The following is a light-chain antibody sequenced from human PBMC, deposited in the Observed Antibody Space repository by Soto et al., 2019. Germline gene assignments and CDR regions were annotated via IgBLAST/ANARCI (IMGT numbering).Light chain of an antibody. CDR1: SSNIGAGYD. J-gene: IGLJ3*02. CDR3: QSYDSSLSGWV. Sequence: QSVLTQPPSVSGAPGQRVTISCTGSSSNIGAGYDVHWYQQLPGTAPKLLIYGDSIRPSGVPDRFSGSESGTSASLAITGLQAEDEADYYCQSYDSSLSGWVFGGGTKLTVL. CDR2: GDS. V-gene: IGLV1-40*01.